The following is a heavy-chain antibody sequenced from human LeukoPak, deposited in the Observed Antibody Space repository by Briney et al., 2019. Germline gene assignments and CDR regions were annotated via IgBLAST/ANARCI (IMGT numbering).Heavy chain of an antibody. CDR1: GFTSNRHW. Sequence: GGSLRLPCAASGFTSNRHWMSWVRQAPGKGLEWVATINRDGSVRFYVDSVKGRFIISRDNAQNLLSLQMNSLGADDTAMYYCARLLGGATIYDLWGQGTLVTVSS. CDR3: ARLLGGATIYDL. D-gene: IGHD5-12*01. CDR2: INRDGSVR. V-gene: IGHV3-7*01. J-gene: IGHJ5*02.